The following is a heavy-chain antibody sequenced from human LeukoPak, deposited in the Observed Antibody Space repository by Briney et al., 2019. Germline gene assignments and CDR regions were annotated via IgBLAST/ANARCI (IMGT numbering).Heavy chain of an antibody. CDR3: ACRKYYDSTGYFDY. CDR2: IYHRGST. J-gene: IGHJ4*02. D-gene: IGHD3-22*01. Sequence: SETLSLTCAVSGGSISSDNWWSWVRQPPGKGLEWIGEIYHRGSTNYNPSLKSRVTIAVDKPENQFSLKPSSVTAADTAVYYCACRKYYDSTGYFDYWGQGTLVTVSS. CDR1: GGSISSDNW. V-gene: IGHV4-4*02.